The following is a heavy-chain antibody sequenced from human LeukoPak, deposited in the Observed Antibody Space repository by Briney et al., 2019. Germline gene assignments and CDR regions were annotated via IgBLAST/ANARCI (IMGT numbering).Heavy chain of an antibody. Sequence: GGSLRLSCAASGFTFSSYAMSWVRKAPGKGLEWVSGISGSGGSTYYADSVKGRFTISRDNSKNTLYLQMNSLRAEDTAVYYCAKQELGMIYYYGMDVWGQGTTVTVSS. V-gene: IGHV3-23*01. CDR3: AKQELGMIYYYGMDV. CDR1: GFTFSSYA. CDR2: ISGSGGST. D-gene: IGHD7-27*01. J-gene: IGHJ6*02.